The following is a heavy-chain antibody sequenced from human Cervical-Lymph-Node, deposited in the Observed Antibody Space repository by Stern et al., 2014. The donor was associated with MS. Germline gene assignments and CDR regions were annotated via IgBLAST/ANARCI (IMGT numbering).Heavy chain of an antibody. CDR3: AHSGYDSSGYSDFDY. V-gene: IGHV2-5*01. D-gene: IGHD3-22*01. Sequence: QVTLRESGPTLMKTTQTLTLTCTFSGFSLSATGVGVAWIRQPPGKAPEWLGNIDWNDDKRYSPTLKSRLTIAKDTAKNQVVLTMTNMDPVDTATYYCAHSGYDSSGYSDFDYWGQGTLVTVSS. CDR1: GFSLSATGVG. CDR2: IDWNDDK. J-gene: IGHJ4*02.